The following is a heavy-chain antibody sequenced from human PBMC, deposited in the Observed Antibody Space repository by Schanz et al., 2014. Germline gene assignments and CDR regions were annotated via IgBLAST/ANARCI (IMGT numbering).Heavy chain of an antibody. Sequence: EVQLLESGGGLVQPGGSLRLSCAASGFTFSSYAMSWVRQAPGKGLEWVSAISGSGGSTYYADSVKGRFTISRDNSKNTLYQQRSSLRAEDTAVYYCTKGRFGELSAFDIWGQGTMVTVSS. D-gene: IGHD3-10*01. CDR3: TKGRFGELSAFDI. CDR1: GFTFSSYA. J-gene: IGHJ3*02. CDR2: ISGSGGST. V-gene: IGHV3-23*01.